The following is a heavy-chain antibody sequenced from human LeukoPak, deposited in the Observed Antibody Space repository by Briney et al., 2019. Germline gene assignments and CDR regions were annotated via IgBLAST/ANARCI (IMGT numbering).Heavy chain of an antibody. V-gene: IGHV4-59*01. Sequence: PSETLSLTCTVSGGSISSYYWSWIRQPPGKGLEWIGCIYYSGSTNYNPSLTRRVTISVDTSKNQFSLKLRSVTAADTAVYYCARGGITANFDYWGQGTLVTVSS. CDR2: IYYSGST. CDR3: ARGGITANFDY. CDR1: GGSISSYY. J-gene: IGHJ4*02. D-gene: IGHD1-20*01.